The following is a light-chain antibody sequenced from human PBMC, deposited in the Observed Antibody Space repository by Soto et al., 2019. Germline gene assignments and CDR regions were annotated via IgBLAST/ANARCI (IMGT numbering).Light chain of an antibody. CDR1: KSDIGVYDF. CDR2: EDV. CDR3: KSYAGSNTYV. V-gene: IGLV2-8*01. J-gene: IGLJ1*01. Sequence: QSALTQPPSASGSPGQSVTISCTGTKSDIGVYDFVSWYQHHPGKAPRLIIYEDVQRPSGVPDRFSGSKSGNTASLTVSGLQAADEADYFCKSYAGSNTYVFGSGTQLTVL.